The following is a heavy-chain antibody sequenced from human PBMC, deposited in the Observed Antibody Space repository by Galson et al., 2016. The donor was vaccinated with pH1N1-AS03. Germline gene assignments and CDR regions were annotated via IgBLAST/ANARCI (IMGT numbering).Heavy chain of an antibody. CDR2: ISDNGINT. CDR3: IKEGNRLQSRRSDAFDI. CDR1: GFTFRTFS. J-gene: IGHJ3*02. D-gene: IGHD5-18*01. V-gene: IGHV3-64D*06. Sequence: SLRLSCAASGFTFRTFSIYWVRQAPGKGLEYVSGISDNGINTYYADPVKARFTISRDKSKNTVYLQMNSLRTEDTAVYYCIKEGNRLQSRRSDAFDIWGRGTMVTVSS.